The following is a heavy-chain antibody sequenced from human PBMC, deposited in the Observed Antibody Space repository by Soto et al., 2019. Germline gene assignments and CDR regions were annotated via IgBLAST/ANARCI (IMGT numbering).Heavy chain of an antibody. CDR2: AHPDGSQM. J-gene: IGHJ4*01. V-gene: IGHV3-7*03. CDR1: GFRFNNYW. Sequence: EVQLVESGGGLVQPGGSLRLSCVGSGFRFNNYWMRWVRQAPGQGLEWLAHAHPDGSQMFCVDSIKDRFTVSRDNAKNSVYLQMKSLRVEDTAVYYCARAVDFVSDFWGHGTLVTVSS. D-gene: IGHD6-19*01. CDR3: ARAVDFVSDF.